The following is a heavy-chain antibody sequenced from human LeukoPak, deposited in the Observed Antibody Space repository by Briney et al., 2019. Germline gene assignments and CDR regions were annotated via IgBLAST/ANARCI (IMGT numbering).Heavy chain of an antibody. D-gene: IGHD1-26*01. Sequence: GGSLRLSCAASGFTFSSYGMHWVRQAPGKGLEWVAFIRYDGSNKYYADSVKGRFTISRDNSKNTLYLQMNSLRAEDTAVYYCAKSGVPLVGATPIDYWGQGTLVTVSS. CDR2: IRYDGSNK. J-gene: IGHJ4*02. CDR3: AKSGVPLVGATPIDY. V-gene: IGHV3-30*02. CDR1: GFTFSSYG.